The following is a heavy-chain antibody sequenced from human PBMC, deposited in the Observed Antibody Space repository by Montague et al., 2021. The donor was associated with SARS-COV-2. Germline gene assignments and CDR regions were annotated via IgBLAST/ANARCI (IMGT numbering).Heavy chain of an antibody. V-gene: IGHV4-59*01. Sequence: SETLSLTCTVSGGSISGYYWSWIRQSPGEGLEWIGYIYYSGSTXXXPXXXXRVTVSVDMSKNQVSLKLSSVTPADTAVYYCARLLRSCSNGVCRTYYYYAMDVWGQGTTVAVSS. J-gene: IGHJ6*02. CDR2: IYYSGST. CDR3: ARLLRSCSNGVCRTYYYYAMDV. D-gene: IGHD2-8*01. CDR1: GGSISGYY.